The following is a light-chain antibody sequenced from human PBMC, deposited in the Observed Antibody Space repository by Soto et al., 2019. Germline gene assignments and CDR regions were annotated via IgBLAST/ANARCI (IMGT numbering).Light chain of an antibody. CDR1: QSVSSN. V-gene: IGKV3-15*01. Sequence: EIVMTQSPATLSVSPGERATLSCRASQSVSSNLAWYQQKPGQAPRLLIYGASTRANGIPARFSGSGSGTEFTLTISCLKCEDFAVYYCQQYNNWLRTFGQGTKVEIK. J-gene: IGKJ1*01. CDR3: QQYNNWLRT. CDR2: GAS.